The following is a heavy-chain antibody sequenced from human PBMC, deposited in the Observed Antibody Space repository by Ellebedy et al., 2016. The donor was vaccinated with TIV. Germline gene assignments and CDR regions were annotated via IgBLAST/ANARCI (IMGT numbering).Heavy chain of an antibody. CDR2: IGGTGST. J-gene: IGHJ4*02. CDR3: AKGDGIPSFDY. D-gene: IGHD1-26*01. Sequence: PGGSLRLSCAASGFTFSSYTMSWVRQAPGKGLEWVSSIGGTGSTFYVDSVKGRFAISRDNTKNTLFLQMNSLGAEDTAVYYCAKGDGIPSFDYWGQGTLVTVSS. V-gene: IGHV3-23*01. CDR1: GFTFSSYT.